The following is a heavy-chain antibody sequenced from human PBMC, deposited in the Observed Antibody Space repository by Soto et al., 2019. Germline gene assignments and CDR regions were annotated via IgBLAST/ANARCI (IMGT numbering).Heavy chain of an antibody. J-gene: IGHJ4*02. CDR3: ARDEDIVGLTGFDY. CDR2: ISNDGDIK. V-gene: IGHV3-30-3*01. Sequence: QVQLVESGGGVVQPGRSLRLSCAASGFTFSNYAIHWVRQAPGKGLEWVAVISNDGDIKYYADSVKGRFTISRDTSTNTVYLQLNSLRTEDMAVYSCARDEDIVGLTGFDYWGQGTLVTVSS. CDR1: GFTFSNYA. D-gene: IGHD5-12*01.